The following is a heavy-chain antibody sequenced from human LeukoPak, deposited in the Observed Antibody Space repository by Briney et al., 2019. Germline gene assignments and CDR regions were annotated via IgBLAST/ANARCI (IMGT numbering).Heavy chain of an antibody. CDR2: IYYSGST. Sequence: PSETLSLTCTVSGGSISSGGYYWSWIRQHPGKGLEWIGYIYYSGSTYYNPSLKSRVTISVDTSKNQFFLKLSSVTAADTAVYYCARETHYYYYYMDVWGKGTTVTVSS. V-gene: IGHV4-31*03. J-gene: IGHJ6*03. CDR3: ARETHYYYYYMDV. CDR1: GGSISSGGYY.